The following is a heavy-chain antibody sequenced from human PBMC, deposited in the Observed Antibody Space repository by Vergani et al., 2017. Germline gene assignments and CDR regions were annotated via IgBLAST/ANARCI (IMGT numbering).Heavy chain of an antibody. J-gene: IGHJ5*02. D-gene: IGHD1-14*01. CDR1: GFTFNQYG. Sequence: QVQLVESGRGVVQPGRSLRPSCAASGFTFNQYGMHRVRQAPGKGLECVAITWYDGNNKQSADSVKGRFTISRDNSKCTMYLQMNSLRDEDTGVYYCARDLRLLYNRFDPWGQGTLVTVSS. CDR2: TWYDGNNK. V-gene: IGHV3-33*01. CDR3: ARDLRLLYNRFDP.